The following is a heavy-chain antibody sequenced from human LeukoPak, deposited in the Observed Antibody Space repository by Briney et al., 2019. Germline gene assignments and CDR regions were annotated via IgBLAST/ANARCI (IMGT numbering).Heavy chain of an antibody. V-gene: IGHV4-34*01. CDR3: ARAGPQYDFWSGYYPNYYYYYMDV. D-gene: IGHD3-3*01. Sequence: SETLSLTCAVYGGSFSGYYWSWIRQPPGKGLEWSGEINHSGSTNYNPSLKSRVTISVDTSKNQFSLKLSSVTAADTAVYYCARAGPQYDFWSGYYPNYYYYYMDVWGKGTTVTVSS. J-gene: IGHJ6*03. CDR2: INHSGST. CDR1: GGSFSGYY.